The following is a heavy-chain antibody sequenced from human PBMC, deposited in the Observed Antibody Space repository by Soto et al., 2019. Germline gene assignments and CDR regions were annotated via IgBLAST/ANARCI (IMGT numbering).Heavy chain of an antibody. CDR3: AATVTTFDRFSDY. V-gene: IGHV1-24*01. CDR2: FDPEDGET. CDR1: GYTLTELS. D-gene: IGHD4-17*01. J-gene: IGHJ4*02. Sequence: ASVKVSCNVSGYTLTELSMHWVRQAPGKGLEWMGGFDPEDGETIYAQKFQGRVTMTEDTSTDTAYMELSSLRSEDTAVYYCAATVTTFDRFSDYWGQGTLVTVSS.